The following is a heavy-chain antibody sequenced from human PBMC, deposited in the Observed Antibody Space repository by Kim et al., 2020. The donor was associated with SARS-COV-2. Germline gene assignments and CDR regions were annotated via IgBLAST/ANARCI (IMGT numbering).Heavy chain of an antibody. Sequence: SETLSLTCTVSGGSISSTSHYWGWIRQCPGKGLEWIGSIYYSGNSHYNSSHKSRITLSVDTSKNQFSLKLSSVTAADPAVYDCARVIYGMDVWGQGTTVTVSS. CDR3: ARVIYGMDV. J-gene: IGHJ6*02. CDR1: GGSISSTSHY. V-gene: IGHV4-39*01. CDR2: IYYSGNS.